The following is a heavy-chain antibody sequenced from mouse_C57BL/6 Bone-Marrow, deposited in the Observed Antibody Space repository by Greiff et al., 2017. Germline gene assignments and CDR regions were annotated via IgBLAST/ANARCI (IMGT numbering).Heavy chain of an antibody. CDR2: INSDGGST. D-gene: IGHD2-4*01. J-gene: IGHJ4*01. V-gene: IGHV5-2*01. CDR1: EYEFPSHD. CDR3: ARQSTMITTGAMDY. Sequence: EVKLMESGGGLVQPGESLKLSCESNEYEFPSHDMSWVRKTPEKRLELVAAINSDGGSTYYPDTMERRFIISRDNTKKNLYLQMSSLRSEDTALYYCARQSTMITTGAMDYWGQGTSVTVSS.